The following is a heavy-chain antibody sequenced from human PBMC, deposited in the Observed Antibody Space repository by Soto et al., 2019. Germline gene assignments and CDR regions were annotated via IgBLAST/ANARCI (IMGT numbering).Heavy chain of an antibody. J-gene: IGHJ5*02. Sequence: EVQLVESGGGLVQPGGSLRLSCAASGFSLSDYWIHWVSQAPGKGLVWLSRIKGDGSETDYADSVRGRFTISRDNAKNTVYLQLNSLRVEDTAVYYCARDYHGSGNPWGQGTPVTVSS. CDR2: IKGDGSET. D-gene: IGHD3-10*01. CDR3: ARDYHGSGNP. CDR1: GFSLSDYW. V-gene: IGHV3-74*01.